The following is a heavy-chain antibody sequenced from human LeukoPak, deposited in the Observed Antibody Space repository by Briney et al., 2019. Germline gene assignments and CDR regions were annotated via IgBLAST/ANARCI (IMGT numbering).Heavy chain of an antibody. CDR2: ISAYNGNT. CDR1: GYTFTSYG. Sequence: ASVKVSCKASGYTFTSYGISWVRQAPGQGLEWMRWISAYNGNTNYAQKLQGRVTMTTDTSTSTAYMELRGLRSDDTAVYYCARDQQGEDIVVVPAAENWFDPWGQGTLVTVSS. CDR3: ARDQQGEDIVVVPAAENWFDP. V-gene: IGHV1-18*01. J-gene: IGHJ5*02. D-gene: IGHD2-2*01.